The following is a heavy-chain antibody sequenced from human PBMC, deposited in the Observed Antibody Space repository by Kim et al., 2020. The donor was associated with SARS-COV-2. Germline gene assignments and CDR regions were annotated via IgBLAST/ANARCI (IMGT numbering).Heavy chain of an antibody. D-gene: IGHD6-13*01. CDR1: GFTFSSYW. CDR3: ARDTSPWYSSSPRANWFDP. V-gene: IGHV3-7*01. J-gene: IGHJ5*02. Sequence: GGSLRLSCAASGFTFSSYWMSWVRQAPGKGLEWVANIKQDGSEKYYVDSVKGRFTISRDNAKNSLYLQMNSLRAEDTAVYYCARDTSPWYSSSPRANWFDPWGQGTLVTVSS. CDR2: IKQDGSEK.